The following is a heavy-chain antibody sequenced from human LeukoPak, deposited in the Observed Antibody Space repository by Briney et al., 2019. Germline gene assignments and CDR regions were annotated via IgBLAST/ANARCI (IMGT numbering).Heavy chain of an antibody. CDR2: ISGSGGST. V-gene: IGHV3-23*01. J-gene: IGHJ4*02. D-gene: IGHD6-6*01. CDR3: AKESSAARPKSDFDY. CDR1: GFTFSSYA. Sequence: GGSLRLSCAASGFTFSSYAMSWVRQAPGKGLEWVSAISGSGGSTYYADSVKGRFTISRDNSKNTLYLQMNSLRAEDTAVYYCAKESSAARPKSDFDYWAREPWSPSPQ.